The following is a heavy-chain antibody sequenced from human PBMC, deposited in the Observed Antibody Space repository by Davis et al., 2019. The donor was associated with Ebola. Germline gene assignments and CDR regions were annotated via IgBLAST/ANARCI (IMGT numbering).Heavy chain of an antibody. CDR2: MNPNSGNT. CDR3: ARARVVVAAIVYYYYGMDV. J-gene: IGHJ6*04. CDR1: GNTISTYT. D-gene: IGHD2-15*01. Sequence: ASVKVSCKASGNTISTYTIDWVRQAPGQGLEWMGWMNPNSGNTGYAQKFQGRVTMTRNTSISTAYMELSSLRSEDTAVYYCARARVVVAAIVYYYYGMDVWGKGTTVTVSS. V-gene: IGHV1-8*01.